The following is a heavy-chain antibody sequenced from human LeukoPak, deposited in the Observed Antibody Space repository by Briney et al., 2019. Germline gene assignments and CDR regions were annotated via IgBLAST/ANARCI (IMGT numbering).Heavy chain of an antibody. D-gene: IGHD3-10*01. V-gene: IGHV5-10-1*01. CDR2: IDPSDSYT. CDR1: GYSFTSYW. J-gene: IGHJ4*02. CDR3: ARLPPGELASDY. Sequence: GESLKISCKGSGYSFTSYWISWVRQMPGKGLEWMGRIDPSDSYTNYSPSFQGHVTISADKSISTAYLRWSSLKASDTAMYYCARLPPGELASDYWGQGTLVTVSS.